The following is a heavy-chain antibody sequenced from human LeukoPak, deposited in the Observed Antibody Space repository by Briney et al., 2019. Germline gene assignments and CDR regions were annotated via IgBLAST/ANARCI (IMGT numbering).Heavy chain of an antibody. CDR3: ARDGTPTVVIRGYYYGMDV. CDR1: GGSISSYY. J-gene: IGHJ6*02. CDR2: IYTSGST. Sequence: PSETLSLTCTVSGGSISSYYWSWIRQPAGKGLEWIGRIYTSGSTNYNPSLKSRVTMSVDTSKNQFSLKLSSVTAADTAVYYCARDGTPTVVIRGYYYGMDVWGQGTTVTVSS. V-gene: IGHV4-4*07. D-gene: IGHD4-23*01.